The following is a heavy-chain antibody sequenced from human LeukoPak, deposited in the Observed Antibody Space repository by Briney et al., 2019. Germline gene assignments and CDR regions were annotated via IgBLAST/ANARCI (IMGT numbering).Heavy chain of an antibody. CDR3: ARGPIAYYDSSGYYP. J-gene: IGHJ5*02. V-gene: IGHV4-34*01. CDR2: INHSGST. Sequence: TPSETLSLTCAVYGGSFSGYYWSWIRQPPGKGLEWIGEINHSGSTNYNPSLKSRVTISVGTSKNQFSLKLSSVTAADTAVYYCARGPIAYYDSSGYYPWGQGTLVTVSS. CDR1: GGSFSGYY. D-gene: IGHD3-22*01.